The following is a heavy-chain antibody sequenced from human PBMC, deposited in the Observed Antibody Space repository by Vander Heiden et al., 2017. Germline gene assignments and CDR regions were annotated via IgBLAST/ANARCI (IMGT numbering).Heavy chain of an antibody. CDR1: GYRFASYG. Sequence: EVQLVQSGAEVKKPGESVKIPCKVSGYRFASYGVGWVRQMSGKGLELMGSIYPGDSDTRYSPSFQGQVTISADKSINTAYLQWSSLKASDTAMYFCARRSAWDCDDYWGQGTLVTVSS. J-gene: IGHJ4*02. CDR3: ARRSAWDCDDY. V-gene: IGHV5-51*01. D-gene: IGHD1-26*01. CDR2: IYPGDSDT.